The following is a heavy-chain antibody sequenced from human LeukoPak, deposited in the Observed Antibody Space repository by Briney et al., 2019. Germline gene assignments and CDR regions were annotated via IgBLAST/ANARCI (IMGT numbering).Heavy chain of an antibody. J-gene: IGHJ4*02. V-gene: IGHV4-38-2*02. CDR3: ARDLEMAFDY. CDR1: GYSISSGYY. CDR2: IYHSGST. Sequence: PLETLSLTCTVSGYSISSGYYWGWIRQPPGKGLEWIGSIYHSGSTYYNPSLKSRVTISVDTSKNQFSLKLSSVTAADTAVYYCARDLEMAFDYWGQGTLVTVSS. D-gene: IGHD5-24*01.